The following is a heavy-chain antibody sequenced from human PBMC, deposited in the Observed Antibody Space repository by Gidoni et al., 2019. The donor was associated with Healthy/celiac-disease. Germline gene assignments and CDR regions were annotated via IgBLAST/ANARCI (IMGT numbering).Heavy chain of an antibody. CDR1: GFTFSSYA. CDR3: AKKYSYGHGCDY. V-gene: IGHV3-23*01. CDR2: ISGSGGST. D-gene: IGHD5-18*01. Sequence: EVQLFESGGGLVQPGGSLRLSCAASGFTFSSYAMSWVRQAPGKGLEWVSAISGSGGSTYYADSVKGRFTISRDNSKNTLYLQMNSLRAEDTAIYYCAKKYSYGHGCDYWGQGTLVTVSS. J-gene: IGHJ4*02.